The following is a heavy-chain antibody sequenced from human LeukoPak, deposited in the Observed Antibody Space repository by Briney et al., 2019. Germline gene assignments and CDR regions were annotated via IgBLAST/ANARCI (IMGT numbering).Heavy chain of an antibody. CDR1: GYTFTGYY. V-gene: IGHV1-2*02. CDR2: INPNSGGT. J-gene: IGHJ6*02. Sequence: ASVKVSCKASGYTFTGYYMHWVRQAPGQGLEWIGWINPNSGGTNYAQKFQGRVTMTRDTSISTAYMELSRLRSDDTAVYYCARAAGIQLWLRDYYYGMDVWGQGTTVTVSS. CDR3: ARAAGIQLWLRDYYYGMDV. D-gene: IGHD5-18*01.